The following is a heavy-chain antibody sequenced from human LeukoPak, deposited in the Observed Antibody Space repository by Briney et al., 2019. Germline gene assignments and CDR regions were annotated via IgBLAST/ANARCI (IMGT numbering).Heavy chain of an antibody. D-gene: IGHD6-19*01. V-gene: IGHV3-23*03. CDR2: IYTGGHI. Sequence: GGPLRLSCAASGFTFSSYAMSWVRQAPGKGLDWVSVIYTGGHIYYADSVKGRFTISSDNSKNTVYLQMSNLRAEDTAVYYCARDRRSGWGHAFDIWGHGTMVTVSS. CDR1: GFTFSSYA. CDR3: ARDRRSGWGHAFDI. J-gene: IGHJ3*02.